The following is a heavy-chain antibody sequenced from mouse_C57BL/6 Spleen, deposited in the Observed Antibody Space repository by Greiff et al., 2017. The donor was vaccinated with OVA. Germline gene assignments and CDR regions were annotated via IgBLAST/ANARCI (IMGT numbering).Heavy chain of an antibody. D-gene: IGHD1-1*01. J-gene: IGHJ2*01. V-gene: IGHV5-9*01. CDR3: ARVIYYYGSSYVNYFDY. Sequence: EVQLVESGGGLVKPGGSLKLSCAASGFTFSSYTMSWVRQTPEKRLEWVATISGGGGNTYYPDSVKGRFTISRDNAKNTLYLQMSSLRSEDTALYYCARVIYYYGSSYVNYFDYWGQGTTLTVSS. CDR1: GFTFSSYT. CDR2: ISGGGGNT.